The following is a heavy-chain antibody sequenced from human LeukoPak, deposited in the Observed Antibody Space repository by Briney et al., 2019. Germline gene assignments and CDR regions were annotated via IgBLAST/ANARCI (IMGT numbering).Heavy chain of an antibody. D-gene: IGHD2-15*01. Sequence: PSETLSLTCTVSGYSISSGYYWGWIRQPPGKGLEWIGSIYHSGSTYYNPSLKSRVTISVDTSKNQFSLKLNSVTAADTAVHYCAITVGVRFFQHWGQGTLVTVSS. V-gene: IGHV4-38-2*02. CDR1: GYSISSGYY. J-gene: IGHJ1*01. CDR3: AITVGVRFFQH. CDR2: IYHSGST.